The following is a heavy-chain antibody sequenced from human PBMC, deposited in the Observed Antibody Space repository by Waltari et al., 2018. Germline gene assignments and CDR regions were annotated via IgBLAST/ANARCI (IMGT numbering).Heavy chain of an antibody. Sequence: EVQLVESGGGLVQPGGSLRLSCAASGFTFSSYAMSWVRQAPGKGLEWVSGISGGWGSTYYADSVKGRFTISRDNSMNTLYLQMNSLRAEDTAVYYCAKGPRGGYNYNWFDPWGQGTLVTVSS. D-gene: IGHD5-12*01. J-gene: IGHJ5*02. CDR1: GFTFSSYA. CDR3: AKGPRGGYNYNWFDP. CDR2: ISGGWGST. V-gene: IGHV3-23*04.